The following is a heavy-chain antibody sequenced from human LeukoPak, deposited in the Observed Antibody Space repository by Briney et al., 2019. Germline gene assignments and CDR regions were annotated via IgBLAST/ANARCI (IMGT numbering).Heavy chain of an antibody. CDR2: INPNSGGT. J-gene: IGHJ4*02. D-gene: IGHD6-6*01. CDR3: ARDGEAEYEYSSSSFDY. CDR1: GYAFTGYY. V-gene: IGHV1-2*02. Sequence: ASVKVSCKASGYAFTGYYMHWVRQAPGQGLEWMGWINPNSGGTNYAQKFQGRVTMTRDTSISTAYMELSRLRSDDTAVYYCARDGEAEYEYSSSSFDYWGQGTLVTVSS.